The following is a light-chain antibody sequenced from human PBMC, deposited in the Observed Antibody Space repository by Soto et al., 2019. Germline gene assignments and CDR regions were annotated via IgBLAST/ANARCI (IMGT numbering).Light chain of an antibody. J-gene: IGKJ5*01. CDR2: DAY. V-gene: IGKV3-11*01. CDR3: QQRHMWPIT. CDR1: QSFRGL. Sequence: EVVLTQSPVTLPLSPGERATLSCRASQSFRGLLAWYQQKPGQAPRLLIYDAYNRATGIPPRFSGSGSGTDFTLTISSLEPEDSAVYYCQQRHMWPITFGQGTSLEIK.